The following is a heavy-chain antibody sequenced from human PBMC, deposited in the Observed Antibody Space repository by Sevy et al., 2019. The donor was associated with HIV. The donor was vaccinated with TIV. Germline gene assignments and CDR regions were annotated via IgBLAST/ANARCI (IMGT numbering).Heavy chain of an antibody. CDR3: ARSFDSEGAFDV. CDR1: GGTFSSYA. CDR2: IIPIFGTA. J-gene: IGHJ3*01. V-gene: IGHV1-69*13. Sequence: ASVKVSCKASGGTFSSYAINWVRQAPGQGLEWMGGIIPIFGTANYAQKFQGRVTTTADESTSTAYMELSSLRSEDTAVYYCARSFDSEGAFDVWGQGTMVTVS.